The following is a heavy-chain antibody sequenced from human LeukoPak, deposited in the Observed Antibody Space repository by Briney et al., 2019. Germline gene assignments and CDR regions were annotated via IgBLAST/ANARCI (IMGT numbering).Heavy chain of an antibody. CDR1: GFTFSSYS. CDR2: ISSSSSYI. CDR3: ATPSITMVRGVITHYYGMDV. J-gene: IGHJ6*02. V-gene: IGHV3-21*01. D-gene: IGHD3-10*01. Sequence: PGGSLRLSCAASGFTFSSYSMNWVRQAPGKGLEWVSSISSSSSYIYYADSGKGRFTISRDNAKNSLYLQMNSLRAEDTAVYYCATPSITMVRGVITHYYGMDVWGQGTTVTVSS.